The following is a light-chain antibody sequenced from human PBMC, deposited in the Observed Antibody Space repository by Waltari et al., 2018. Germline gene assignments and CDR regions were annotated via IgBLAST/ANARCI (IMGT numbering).Light chain of an antibody. CDR2: GDT. Sequence: EIVLTQSPGSLSSSPGERVTLSCRASQSVSRALAWYQQKPSQAPRVLSFGDTNRATAIPGRLSGSGSDTSFRRTISRLEPEVFAVYVGPHYVRLPATFGRGTKVEIK. V-gene: IGKV3-20*01. CDR3: PHYVRLPAT. J-gene: IGKJ1*01. CDR1: QSVSRA.